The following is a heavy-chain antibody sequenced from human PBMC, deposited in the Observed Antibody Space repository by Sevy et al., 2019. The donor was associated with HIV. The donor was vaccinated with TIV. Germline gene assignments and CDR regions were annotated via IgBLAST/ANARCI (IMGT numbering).Heavy chain of an antibody. J-gene: IGHJ4*02. V-gene: IGHV3-23*01. D-gene: IGHD6-13*01. Sequence: GGSLRLSCAASGFTFSSYAMSWVRQAPGKGLEWVSAISGSGGSTYYADSVKGRFTISRDNSKNTLYLQMNSLRAEETAVYYCAKAGYSSSWYAASASYFDYWGQGTLVTVSS. CDR2: ISGSGGST. CDR3: AKAGYSSSWYAASASYFDY. CDR1: GFTFSSYA.